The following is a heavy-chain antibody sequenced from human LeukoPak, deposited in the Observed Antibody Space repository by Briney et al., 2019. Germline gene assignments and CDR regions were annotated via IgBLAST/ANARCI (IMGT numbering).Heavy chain of an antibody. CDR3: ARRFDI. Sequence: GGSLRLSCAASGFTFNSHEMNWVRQAPGKGLEWASYISSSGSIIYYADSVKGRFTISRDNAKNSLYLQMNSLRAEDTAFYYCARRFDIWGQGTMVTVSS. J-gene: IGHJ3*02. CDR2: ISSSGSII. V-gene: IGHV3-48*03. CDR1: GFTFNSHE.